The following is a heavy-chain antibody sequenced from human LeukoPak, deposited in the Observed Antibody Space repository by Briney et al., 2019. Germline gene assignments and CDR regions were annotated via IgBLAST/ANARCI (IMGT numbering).Heavy chain of an antibody. CDR2: MNPNSGNT. CDR1: GYTFTSYD. D-gene: IGHD3-9*01. Sequence: ASVKVSCKASGYTFTSYDINWVRQATGQGLEWKGWMNPNSGNTGYAQKFQGRVTMTRNTSISTAYMELSSLRSEDTAVYYCARVDYDILTGYTDYWGQGTLVTVSS. CDR3: ARVDYDILTGYTDY. J-gene: IGHJ4*02. V-gene: IGHV1-8*01.